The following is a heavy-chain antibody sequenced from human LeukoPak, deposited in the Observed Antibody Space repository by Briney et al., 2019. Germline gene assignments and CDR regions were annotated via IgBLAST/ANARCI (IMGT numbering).Heavy chain of an antibody. V-gene: IGHV4-4*09. D-gene: IGHD3-3*01. Sequence: SETLSLTCTVSGGSISSYYWSWIRQPPGKGLEWIGYIYTSGSTNYNPSLKSRVTISVDTSKNQSSLKLSSVTAADTAVYYCARGGRGRFLEWLFGYWGQGTLVTVSS. CDR1: GGSISSYY. J-gene: IGHJ4*02. CDR2: IYTSGST. CDR3: ARGGRGRFLEWLFGY.